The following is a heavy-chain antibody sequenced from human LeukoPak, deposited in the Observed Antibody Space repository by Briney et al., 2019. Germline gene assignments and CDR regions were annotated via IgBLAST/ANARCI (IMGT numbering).Heavy chain of an antibody. CDR1: GGSISSYY. Sequence: SETLSLTCTVSGGSISSYYWTWIRLPPGKGLEWIGYIYYTGATYYNPSLKSRVTISLDTSKSQFSLKLSSVTAADAAVYYCARAGYSYNTGYYFDYWGQGALVTVSS. CDR2: IYYTGAT. D-gene: IGHD5-18*01. CDR3: ARAGYSYNTGYYFDY. V-gene: IGHV4-59*01. J-gene: IGHJ4*02.